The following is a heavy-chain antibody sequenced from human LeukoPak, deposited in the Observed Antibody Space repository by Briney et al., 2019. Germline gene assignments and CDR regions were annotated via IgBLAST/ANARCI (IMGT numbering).Heavy chain of an antibody. J-gene: IGHJ3*02. CDR2: INPNSGGT. CDR3: ARDRVTYYYDSSGSFDI. CDR1: GYTFTGYY. D-gene: IGHD3-22*01. V-gene: IGHV1-2*02. Sequence: ASVKVSCKASGYTFTGYYMHWVRQAPGQGLEWMGWINPNSGGTNYAQKFQGRVTVTRDTSISTAYMELSRLRSDDTAVYYCARDRVTYYYDSSGSFDIWGQGTMVTVSS.